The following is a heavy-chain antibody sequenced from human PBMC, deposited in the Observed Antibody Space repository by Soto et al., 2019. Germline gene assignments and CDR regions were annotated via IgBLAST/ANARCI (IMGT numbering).Heavy chain of an antibody. D-gene: IGHD6-19*01. CDR3: ASPDDPSGGGPGIAVAGSEWYFDY. V-gene: IGHV1-18*01. CDR2: ISAYNGNT. CDR1: GYTFTSYG. Sequence: QVQLVQSGAEVKKPGASVKVSCKASGYTFTSYGISWVRQAPGQGLEWMGWISAYNGNTNYAQKLQGRVTMTTDTSTSTAYMELRSLRSDDTAVYYCASPDDPSGGGPGIAVAGSEWYFDYWGQGTLVTVSS. J-gene: IGHJ4*02.